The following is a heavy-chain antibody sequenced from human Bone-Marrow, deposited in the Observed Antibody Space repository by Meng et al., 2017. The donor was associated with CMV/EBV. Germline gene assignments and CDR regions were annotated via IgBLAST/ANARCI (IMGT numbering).Heavy chain of an antibody. CDR1: GGSASSGSYY. J-gene: IGHJ3*02. Sequence: SETLSLTCTVSGGSASSGSYYWSWMRQPPGKGLEWIGYIYYSGSTNYNPSLKSRVTISVDTSKNQFSLKLSSVTAADTAVYYCAREAVSGWSAFDIWGQGTMVTVS. V-gene: IGHV4-61*01. CDR3: AREAVSGWSAFDI. CDR2: IYYSGST. D-gene: IGHD1-14*01.